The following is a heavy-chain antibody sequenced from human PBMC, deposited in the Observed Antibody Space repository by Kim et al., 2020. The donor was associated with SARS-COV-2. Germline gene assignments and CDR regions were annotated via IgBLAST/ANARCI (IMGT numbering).Heavy chain of an antibody. D-gene: IGHD6-13*01. V-gene: IGHV4-39*01. J-gene: IGHJ4*01. Sequence: SETLSLTCTVSGGSISSSSYYWGWIRQPPGKGLEWIGSIYYSGSTYYNPSLKSRVTISVDTSKNQFSLKLSSVTAADTAVYYCARLFFGVGAAAGTDYWG. CDR3: ARLFFGVGAAAGTDY. CDR2: IYYSGST. CDR1: GGSISSSSYY.